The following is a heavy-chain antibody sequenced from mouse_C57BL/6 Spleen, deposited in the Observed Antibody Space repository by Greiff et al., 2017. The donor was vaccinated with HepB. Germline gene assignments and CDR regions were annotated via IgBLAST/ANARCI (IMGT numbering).Heavy chain of an antibody. CDR2: ISDGGSYT. Sequence: EVKLVESGGGLVKPGGSLKLSCAASGFTFSSYAMSWVRQTPEKRLEWVATISDGGSYTYYPDNVKGRFTISRDNAKNNLYLQMSHLKSEDTAMYYCARDPATVVATDYFDVWGTGTTVTVSS. J-gene: IGHJ1*03. V-gene: IGHV5-4*01. CDR1: GFTFSSYA. CDR3: ARDPATVVATDYFDV. D-gene: IGHD1-1*01.